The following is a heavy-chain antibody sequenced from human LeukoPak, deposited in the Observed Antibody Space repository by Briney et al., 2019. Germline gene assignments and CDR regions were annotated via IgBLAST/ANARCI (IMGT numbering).Heavy chain of an antibody. CDR3: ARSTCDFWRMNY. V-gene: IGHV3-74*01. D-gene: IGHD3-3*01. J-gene: IGHJ4*02. CDR2: INSDGSIT. CDR1: GFTFSSYC. Sequence: PGGSLRLSCAASGFTFSSYCMHWVRQAPGKGLVWVSRINSDGSITSYADSVKGRFTISRDNAKNTLYLQMNSLRAEDTAMYYCARSTCDFWRMNYCGQGTLVTVSS.